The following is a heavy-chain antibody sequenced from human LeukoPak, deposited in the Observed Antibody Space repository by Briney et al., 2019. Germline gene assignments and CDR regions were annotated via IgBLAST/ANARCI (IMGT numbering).Heavy chain of an antibody. V-gene: IGHV4-39*07. Sequence: SETLSLTCTVSGGSISSSSYYWGWIRQPPGKGLEWIGSIYYSGSTNYNPSLKSRVTISVDTSKNQFSLKLSSVTAADTAVYYCARDRRLYSYGPLGGYYYYMDVWGKGTTVTISS. CDR3: ARDRRLYSYGPLGGYYYYMDV. D-gene: IGHD5-18*01. CDR2: IYYSGST. J-gene: IGHJ6*03. CDR1: GGSISSSSYY.